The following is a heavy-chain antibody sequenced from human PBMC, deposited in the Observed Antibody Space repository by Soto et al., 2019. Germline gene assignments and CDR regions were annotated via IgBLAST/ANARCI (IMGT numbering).Heavy chain of an antibody. CDR1: GGPVSSYT. CDR3: AGNSGKSDYAFDL. J-gene: IGHJ4*02. CDR2: IIPLLGRA. D-gene: IGHD4-17*01. V-gene: IGHV1-69*02. Sequence: QVQLVQSGAEVKKPGSSVKVSCKASGGPVSSYTLNWVRQAPGQGLEWMGRIIPLLGRATYSGKFQGRVTITANKSTSTAYMDLISLRSEETGVYFCAGNSGKSDYAFDLWGQGSLVTVS.